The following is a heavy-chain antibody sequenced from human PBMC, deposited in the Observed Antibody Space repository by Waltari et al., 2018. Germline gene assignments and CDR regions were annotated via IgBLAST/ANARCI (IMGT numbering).Heavy chain of an antibody. D-gene: IGHD6-19*01. CDR1: GGSISSHY. V-gene: IGHV4-59*11. Sequence: QVQLQESGPGLVKPSETLSLTCTVSGGSISSHYWSWIRQPPGKGLEWIGYIYYSGSTNYNPSLKSRVTISVDTSKNQFSLKLSSVTAADTAVYYCARDSSVAGTHYWGQGTLVTVSS. CDR3: ARDSSVAGTHY. J-gene: IGHJ4*02. CDR2: IYYSGST.